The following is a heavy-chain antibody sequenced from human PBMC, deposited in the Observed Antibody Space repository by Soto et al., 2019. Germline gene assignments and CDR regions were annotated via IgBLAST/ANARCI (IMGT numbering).Heavy chain of an antibody. Sequence: QVQLQESGPELVKPSQTLSLTCSVSGGSITTNGHYWTWIRQHPGQGLEWLAYIYYTGNSYLNPSRKSRLSISVDTSKNQFALGLRSVTAADTAVYYCAREQWGFDSWGQGTRVTVSS. V-gene: IGHV4-31*03. CDR1: GGSITTNGHY. CDR3: AREQWGFDS. D-gene: IGHD6-19*01. J-gene: IGHJ4*02. CDR2: IYYTGNS.